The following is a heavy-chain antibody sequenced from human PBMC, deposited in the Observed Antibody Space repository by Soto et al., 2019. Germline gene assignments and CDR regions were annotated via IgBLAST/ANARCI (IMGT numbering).Heavy chain of an antibody. Sequence: ASVKVSCKASGGTFSSYAISWVRQAPGQGLEWMGGIIPIFGTANYAQKFQGRVTITADESTSTAYMELSSLRSEDTAVYYCARDTGLRRDGYNYGVYFDYWGQGTLVTVSS. CDR1: GGTFSSYA. V-gene: IGHV1-69*13. CDR3: ARDTGLRRDGYNYGVYFDY. J-gene: IGHJ4*02. CDR2: IIPIFGTA. D-gene: IGHD5-12*01.